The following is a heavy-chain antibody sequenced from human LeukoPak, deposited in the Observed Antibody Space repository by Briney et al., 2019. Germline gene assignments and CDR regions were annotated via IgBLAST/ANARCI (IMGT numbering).Heavy chain of an antibody. CDR2: ISSYNGNT. J-gene: IGHJ4*02. CDR1: GYTFTTYG. V-gene: IGHV1-18*01. CDR3: ARARVSYGANLVYFDY. D-gene: IGHD4-23*01. Sequence: ASVKVSCKASGYTFTTYGISWVRQAPGQGLEWMGWISSYNGNTNYAQNLQGRVTMTTDTSTSTAYMGLRSLRSDDTAVYYCARARVSYGANLVYFDYWGQGTLVTVSS.